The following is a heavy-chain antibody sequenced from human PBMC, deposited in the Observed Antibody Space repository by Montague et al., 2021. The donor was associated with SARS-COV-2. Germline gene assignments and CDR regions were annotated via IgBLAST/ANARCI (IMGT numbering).Heavy chain of an antibody. D-gene: IGHD2-2*01. V-gene: IGHV3-30*04. CDR1: GFTFSSYA. J-gene: IGHJ6*02. Sequence: SLRLSCAASGFTFSSYAMRWVRQAPGKGLEWVAVISYDGSNKYYADSVKGRFTISRDNSKNTLYLQMNSLRAEDTAVYHCARYYCSSTSCPSRGMDVWGQGTTVTVSS. CDR3: ARYYCSSTSCPSRGMDV. CDR2: ISYDGSNK.